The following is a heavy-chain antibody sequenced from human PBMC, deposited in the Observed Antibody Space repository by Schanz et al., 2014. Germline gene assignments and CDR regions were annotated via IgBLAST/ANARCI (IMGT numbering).Heavy chain of an antibody. CDR3: ARIGGSVFDY. J-gene: IGHJ4*02. V-gene: IGHV3-23*01. Sequence: DVQLLESGGGLVQPGGSLRLSCAASGFTFSDYSMNWVRQAPGKGLEWVSALSEGGGGTHYADSVRGRFTISSDSSKNTLYLQMSSLRAEDTAVYYCARIGGSVFDYWAQGTLVTVSS. CDR1: GFTFSDYS. CDR2: LSEGGGGT. D-gene: IGHD3-10*01.